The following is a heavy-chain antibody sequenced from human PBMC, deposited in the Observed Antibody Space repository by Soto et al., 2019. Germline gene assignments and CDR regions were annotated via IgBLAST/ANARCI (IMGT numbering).Heavy chain of an antibody. CDR1: GYTFTSYG. V-gene: IGHV1-18*04. D-gene: IGHD3-22*01. J-gene: IGHJ4*02. CDR3: ARHRFNYYDNTVYYYFDY. CDR2: ISGHNGNT. Sequence: ASVKVSCKASGYTFTSYGISWVRQAPVQGPEWMGWISGHNGNTNHPQSLQGRITMTTDTSRNTVYMELRSLRSDDTAVYYCARHRFNYYDNTVYYYFDYWGQGTLVTVSS.